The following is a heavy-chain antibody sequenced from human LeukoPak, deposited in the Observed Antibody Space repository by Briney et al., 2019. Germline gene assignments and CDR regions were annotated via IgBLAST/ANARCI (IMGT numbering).Heavy chain of an antibody. Sequence: SPSETLSLTCTVSGGSISSGGYYWSWIRQHPGKGLEWIGYIYYSGSTYYNPSLKSRVTISVDTSKNQFSLKLSSVTAADTAVYYCARGPWSDYYDSSLIFDYWGQGTLVTVSS. CDR2: IYYSGST. V-gene: IGHV4-31*03. J-gene: IGHJ4*02. CDR1: GGSISSGGYY. D-gene: IGHD3-22*01. CDR3: ARGPWSDYYDSSLIFDY.